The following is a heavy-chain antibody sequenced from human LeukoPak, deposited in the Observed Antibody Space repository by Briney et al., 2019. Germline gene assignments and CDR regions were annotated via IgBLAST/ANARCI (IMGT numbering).Heavy chain of an antibody. J-gene: IGHJ4*02. V-gene: IGHV3-30*02. CDR1: GFTFSSYG. CDR3: AKDYCSSTSCHMRMDY. D-gene: IGHD2-2*01. CDR2: IRYDGSNK. Sequence: GGSLRLSCAASGFTFSSYGMHWVRQAPGKGLEWVAFIRYDGSNKYYADSVKGRFTISRDNSKNTLYLQMNSLRAEDTAVYYCAKDYCSSTSCHMRMDYWGQGTLVTVSS.